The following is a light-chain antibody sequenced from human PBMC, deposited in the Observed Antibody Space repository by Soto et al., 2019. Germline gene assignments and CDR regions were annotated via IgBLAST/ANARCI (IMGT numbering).Light chain of an antibody. J-gene: IGKJ5*01. CDR1: QDISNY. CDR3: QQYGYSPIT. V-gene: IGKV1-33*01. CDR2: DAS. Sequence: DIQMTQSPPSLSASVGDRVTITCQASQDISNYLNWYQQKPGKAPKLLIYDASNLETGVPSRFSGSGSGTDFTLTISRLEPEDFALYYCQQYGYSPITFGQGTRLEIK.